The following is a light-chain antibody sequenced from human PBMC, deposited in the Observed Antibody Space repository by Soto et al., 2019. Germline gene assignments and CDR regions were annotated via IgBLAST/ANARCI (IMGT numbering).Light chain of an antibody. Sequence: EIVMTQSLATLSVSPGERATLSCRASQSVSSNLAWYQQKPGQAPRLLIYGASTRATGIPARFSGSGSGTEITLTISSLQSEDFAVYYCQQYNTWPPITFGQGTRLEIK. J-gene: IGKJ5*01. CDR3: QQYNTWPPIT. V-gene: IGKV3-15*01. CDR2: GAS. CDR1: QSVSSN.